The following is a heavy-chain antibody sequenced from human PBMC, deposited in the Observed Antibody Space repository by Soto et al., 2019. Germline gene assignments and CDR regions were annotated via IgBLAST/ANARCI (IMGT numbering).Heavy chain of an antibody. D-gene: IGHD1-26*01. CDR2: LIPIFGTA. J-gene: IGHJ4*02. CDR3: ARVRSGTTPYFDY. Sequence: QVQLVQSGAEVKKPGSSVKVSCKSYGGTFSSYAISWVRQAPGQGLEWMGGLIPIFGTANFEQKFQGRVTITADESTRTAYMGLSSLRSEDTAVYYGARVRSGTTPYFDYWGQGTLVTVSS. CDR1: GGTFSSYA. V-gene: IGHV1-69*12.